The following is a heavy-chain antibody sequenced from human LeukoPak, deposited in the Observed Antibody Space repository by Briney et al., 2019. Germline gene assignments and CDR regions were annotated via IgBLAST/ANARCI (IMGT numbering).Heavy chain of an antibody. CDR1: GGTFSSYA. CDR3: ARHRAVVGSNYFDY. Sequence: ASVKVSCKASGGTFSSYAISWVRQAPGQGLEWMGRIIPILGIANYAQKFQGRVTITADKSTSTAYMELSSLRSEDTAVYYCARHRAVVGSNYFDYWGQGTLVTVSS. J-gene: IGHJ4*02. CDR2: IIPILGIA. D-gene: IGHD6-19*01. V-gene: IGHV1-69*04.